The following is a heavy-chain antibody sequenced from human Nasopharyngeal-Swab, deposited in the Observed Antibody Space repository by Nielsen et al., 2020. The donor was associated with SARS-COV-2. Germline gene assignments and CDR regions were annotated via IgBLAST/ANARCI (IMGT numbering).Heavy chain of an antibody. CDR2: ISYDGSNK. CDR1: GFTFSSYS. V-gene: IGHV3-30*03. CDR3: ARPRGYSYGTYFDY. D-gene: IGHD5-18*01. J-gene: IGHJ4*02. Sequence: GESLKISCAASGFTFSSYSMNWVRQAPGKGLEWVAVISYDGSNKYYADSVKGRFTISRDNSKNTLYLQMNSLRAEDTAVYYCARPRGYSYGTYFDYWGQGTLVTVSS.